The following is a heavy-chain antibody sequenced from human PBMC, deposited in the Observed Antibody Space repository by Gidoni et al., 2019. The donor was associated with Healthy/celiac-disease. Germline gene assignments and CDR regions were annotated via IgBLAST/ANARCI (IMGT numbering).Heavy chain of an antibody. J-gene: IGHJ5*02. CDR3: ARDFRRKKIYDFWSGYLSHVIGWFDP. D-gene: IGHD3-3*01. V-gene: IGHV1-2*02. CDR1: GYTFTGYY. Sequence: QVQLVQSGAEVKKPGASVTVSCKASGYTFTGYYMHWVRQAPGQGLEWMGWINPNSGGTNYAQKFQGRVTMTRDTSISTAYMELSRLRSDDTAVYYCARDFRRKKIYDFWSGYLSHVIGWFDPWGQGTLVTVSS. CDR2: INPNSGGT.